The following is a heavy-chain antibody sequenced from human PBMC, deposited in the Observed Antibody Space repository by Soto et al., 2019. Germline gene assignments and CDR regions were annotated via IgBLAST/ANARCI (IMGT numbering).Heavy chain of an antibody. J-gene: IGHJ3*02. V-gene: IGHV3-30-3*01. CDR3: ARGWDCGGDCYPANAFDI. Sequence: GGSLRLSCAASGFTFSSYAMHWVRQAPGKGLEWVAVISYDGSNKYYADSVKGRFTISRDNSKNTRYLQMNSLRAEDTAVYYCARGWDCGGDCYPANAFDIWGQGTMVTVSS. CDR2: ISYDGSNK. CDR1: GFTFSSYA. D-gene: IGHD2-21*02.